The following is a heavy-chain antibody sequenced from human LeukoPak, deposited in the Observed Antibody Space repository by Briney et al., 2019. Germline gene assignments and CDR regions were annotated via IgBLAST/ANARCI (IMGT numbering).Heavy chain of an antibody. CDR3: ARHAYGSGSYYNFYWFDT. Sequence: SETLSLTCTVSGGSISSYYRGWIRQPPGKGLEWIGSINYSGSTYYNPSLKSRVTISVDTSKNQFSLKLSSVTAADTAVYYCARHAYGSGSYYNFYWFDTWGQGTLVTVSS. J-gene: IGHJ5*02. CDR2: INYSGST. D-gene: IGHD3-10*01. CDR1: GGSISSYY. V-gene: IGHV4-39*01.